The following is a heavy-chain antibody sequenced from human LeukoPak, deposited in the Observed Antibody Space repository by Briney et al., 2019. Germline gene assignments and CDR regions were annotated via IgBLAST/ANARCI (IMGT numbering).Heavy chain of an antibody. J-gene: IGHJ6*04. CDR3: AKEDEGIWFGEFTTYYGMDV. Sequence: GGSLKLSCAASGFTFSGSAMHWVRQASGKGLEWVGRIRSKANSYATAYAASVKGRFTISRDDSKNTAYLQMNSLKTEDTAVYYCAKEDEGIWFGEFTTYYGMDVWGKGTTVTVSS. CDR2: IRSKANSYAT. CDR1: GFTFSGSA. V-gene: IGHV3-73*01. D-gene: IGHD3-10*01.